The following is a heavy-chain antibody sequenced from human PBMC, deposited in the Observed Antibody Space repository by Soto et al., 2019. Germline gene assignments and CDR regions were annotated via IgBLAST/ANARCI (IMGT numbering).Heavy chain of an antibody. CDR1: GFTFTTYS. CDR3: TRDKGIAYAMDV. Sequence: GGSLSLSCAASGFTFTTYSMNWVRQAPGKGLEWLSYIGRTGNIYYADSVKGRFTISRDNARNSLFLQMHSLRDEDTAVYYCTRDKGIAYAMDVWGQGTTVTVSS. J-gene: IGHJ6*02. CDR2: IGRTGNI. D-gene: IGHD6-13*01. V-gene: IGHV3-48*02.